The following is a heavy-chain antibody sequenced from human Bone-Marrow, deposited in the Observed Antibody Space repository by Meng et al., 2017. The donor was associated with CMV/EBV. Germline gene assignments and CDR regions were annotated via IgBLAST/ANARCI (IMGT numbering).Heavy chain of an antibody. CDR3: AKVAPTYYYGMDG. CDR2: ISSSSSYI. D-gene: IGHD2-15*01. J-gene: IGHJ6*02. CDR1: GFTFSSYS. V-gene: IGHV3-21*01. Sequence: GESLKISCAASGFTFSSYSMNWVRQAPGKGLEWVSSISSSSSYIYYADSVKGRFTISRDNAKNSLYLQMNSLRAEDTAVYYCAKVAPTYYYGMDGWGQGTTVTVSS.